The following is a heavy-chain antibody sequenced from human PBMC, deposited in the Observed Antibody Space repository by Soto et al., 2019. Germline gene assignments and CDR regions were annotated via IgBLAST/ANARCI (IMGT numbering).Heavy chain of an antibody. CDR2: INHIGST. V-gene: IGHV4-34*01. J-gene: IGHJ3*02. CDR1: GGSFSGYY. CDR3: ARDPLDCSSTSCYGGAFDI. Sequence: PSETLSLTCAVYGGSFSGYYWSWIRQPPGKGLEWIGEINHIGSTNYNPSLKRRVTISVATYKNQFSLKLSSVTAADTAVYYCARDPLDCSSTSCYGGAFDIWGHGTMVTVSS. D-gene: IGHD2-2*01.